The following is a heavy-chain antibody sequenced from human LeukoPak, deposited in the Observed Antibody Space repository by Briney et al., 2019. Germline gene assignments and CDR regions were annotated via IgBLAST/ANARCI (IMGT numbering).Heavy chain of an antibody. D-gene: IGHD2/OR15-2a*01. Sequence: GGSLRLSCGASGFTFNNYWMTWVRQAPGKGLEWVANINQDGSVIHYVDSVKGRFTISRDNAENSLFLQMNSLRVEDTGVYYCARDYTHSDNSIYYDVFDVWGQGTLVTVSS. CDR2: INQDGSVI. J-gene: IGHJ3*01. V-gene: IGHV3-7*01. CDR1: GFTFNNYW. CDR3: ARDYTHSDNSIYYDVFDV.